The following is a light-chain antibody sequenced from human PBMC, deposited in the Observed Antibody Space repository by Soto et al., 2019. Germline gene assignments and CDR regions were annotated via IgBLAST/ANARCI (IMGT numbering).Light chain of an antibody. Sequence: DIQMTQSPSSLSASVGDRVTITCQASHHISDYLNWYQQKPGKAPKLLIYDASNLHTEVPVRLRGSESGIQFNLTITSLQPEDAAKSDCLQYDTDHQLLGGGKKVEIK. V-gene: IGKV1-33*01. CDR1: HHISDY. CDR2: DAS. CDR3: LQYDTDHQL. J-gene: IGKJ4*01.